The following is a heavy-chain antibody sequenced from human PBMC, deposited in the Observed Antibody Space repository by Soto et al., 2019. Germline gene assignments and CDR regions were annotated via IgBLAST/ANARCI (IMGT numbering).Heavy chain of an antibody. CDR3: AKAAYYYGSGSYFPFDY. J-gene: IGHJ4*02. CDR1: GFTFSSHG. D-gene: IGHD3-10*01. V-gene: IGHV3-23*01. CDR2: ISGSGGST. Sequence: EVQLLESGGGLVQPGGSLRLSCAASGFTFSSHGMSWVRQAPGKGLEWVSSISGSGGSTYYADSVKGRFTISRDNSKNTLYLQMNSLIVEDTAVYYCAKAAYYYGSGSYFPFDYWCQGTLVTVSS.